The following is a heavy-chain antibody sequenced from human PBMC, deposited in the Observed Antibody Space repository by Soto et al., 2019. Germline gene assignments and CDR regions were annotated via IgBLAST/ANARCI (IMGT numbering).Heavy chain of an antibody. D-gene: IGHD3-16*01. J-gene: IGHJ4*02. CDR2: IYYSGST. CDR1: GGSISSYY. Sequence: QVQLQESGPGLVKPSETLSLTCTVSGGSISSYYWSWIRQPPGKGLEWIGYIYYSGSTNYNPTLKIRVTISVDTSKYQFSLKLSSVTAADTAVYYCARRYGGTFDYWGQGTLVTVYS. V-gene: IGHV4-59*01. CDR3: ARRYGGTFDY.